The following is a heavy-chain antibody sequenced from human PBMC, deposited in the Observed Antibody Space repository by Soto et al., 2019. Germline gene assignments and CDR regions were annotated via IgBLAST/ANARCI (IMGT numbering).Heavy chain of an antibody. CDR3: ARDGYDFWSGYDYYYYGMDV. J-gene: IGHJ6*02. D-gene: IGHD3-3*01. CDR2: ISSSSSYI. V-gene: IGHV3-21*01. Sequence: PGGSLRLSCAASGYTFSSYSMNWVRQAPGKGLEWVSSISSSSSYIYYADSVKGRFTISRDNAKSSLYLQMNSLRAEDTAVYYCARDGYDFWSGYDYYYYGMDVWGQGTTVTVSS. CDR1: GYTFSSYS.